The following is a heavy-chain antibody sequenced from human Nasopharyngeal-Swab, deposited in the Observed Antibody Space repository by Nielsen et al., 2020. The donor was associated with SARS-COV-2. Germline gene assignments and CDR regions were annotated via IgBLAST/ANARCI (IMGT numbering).Heavy chain of an antibody. CDR3: ARDPGSGSFYFDY. J-gene: IGHJ4*02. CDR2: INHSGST. Sequence: WIRQPPGKGLEWIGEINHSGSTNYNPSLKSRVTISVDTSKNQFSLKLSSVTAADTAGYYCARDPGSGSFYFDYWGQGTLVTVSS. V-gene: IGHV4-34*01. D-gene: IGHD3-22*01.